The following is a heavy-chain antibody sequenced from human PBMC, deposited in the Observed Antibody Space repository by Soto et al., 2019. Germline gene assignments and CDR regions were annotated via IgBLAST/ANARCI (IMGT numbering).Heavy chain of an antibody. D-gene: IGHD5-12*01. CDR1: GFTFSSYA. CDR2: ISYDGSNK. J-gene: IGHJ3*02. Sequence: HPGGSLRLSCAASGFTFSSYAMHWVRQAPGKGLEWVAVISYDGSNKYYADSVKGRFTISRDNSKNTLYLQMNSLRAEDTAVYYCARDSGWLQFSAFDIWGQGTMVTVSS. V-gene: IGHV3-30-3*01. CDR3: ARDSGWLQFSAFDI.